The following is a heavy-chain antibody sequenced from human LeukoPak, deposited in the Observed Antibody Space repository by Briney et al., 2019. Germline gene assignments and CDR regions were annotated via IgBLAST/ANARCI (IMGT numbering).Heavy chain of an antibody. CDR3: ATYWLAEWFGELLVAFDY. Sequence: ASGKVSCKVSVYTLTELSMHWVRQAPGKGLEWMGGFDPEDGETIYAQKFQGRVTMTEDTSTDTAYMELSSLRSEDTAVYYCATYWLAEWFGELLVAFDYWGQGTLVTVSS. J-gene: IGHJ4*02. V-gene: IGHV1-24*01. D-gene: IGHD3-10*01. CDR2: FDPEDGET. CDR1: VYTLTELS.